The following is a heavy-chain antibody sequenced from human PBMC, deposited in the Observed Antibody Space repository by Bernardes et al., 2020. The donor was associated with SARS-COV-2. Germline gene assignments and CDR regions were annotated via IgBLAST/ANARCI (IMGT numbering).Heavy chain of an antibody. CDR2: ISAYNGNT. CDR3: GRGVYGHGGSCYSDGFGCYWFDP. CDR1: GYTFTSYV. D-gene: IGHD2-15*01. V-gene: IGHV1-18*01. J-gene: IGHJ5*02. Sequence: ASVKVSCKASGYTFTSYVITWVRQAPGQGLEWMGWISAYNGNTNYAQKLQGRVTMTTDTSTSTAYMELRSLRSDDTAVYYCGRGVYGHGGSCYSDGFGCYWFDPWGQGTLVTVSS.